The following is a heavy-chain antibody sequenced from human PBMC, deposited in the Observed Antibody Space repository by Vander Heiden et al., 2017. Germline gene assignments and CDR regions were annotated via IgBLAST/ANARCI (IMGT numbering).Heavy chain of an antibody. J-gene: IGHJ5*02. CDR1: GGSTRISSYY. CDR3: ASTWLVEENWFDP. CDR2: IYYSGST. Sequence: QLQLQESGPGLVKPSEPLSLTSPVLGGSTRISSYYWGWIRQPPGKGLEWIGSIYYSGSTYYNPSLKSRVTISVDTSKNQFSLKLSSVTAADTAVYYCASTWLVEENWFDPWGQGTLVTVSS. D-gene: IGHD6-19*01. V-gene: IGHV4-39*01.